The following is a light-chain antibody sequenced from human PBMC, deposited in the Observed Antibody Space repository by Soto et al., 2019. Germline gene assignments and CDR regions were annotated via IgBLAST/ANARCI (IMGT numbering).Light chain of an antibody. CDR3: QQRTDWPWT. CDR1: QSVSSF. J-gene: IGKJ1*01. Sequence: EIVLTQSPATLSLSPGERATLSCRASQSVSSFLAWYQQKLGQAPRLLIYDASKRATGIPARFSGSGSGTDFTLTISSLEPEDFAVYYCQQRTDWPWTFGQGTKVEIK. CDR2: DAS. V-gene: IGKV3-11*01.